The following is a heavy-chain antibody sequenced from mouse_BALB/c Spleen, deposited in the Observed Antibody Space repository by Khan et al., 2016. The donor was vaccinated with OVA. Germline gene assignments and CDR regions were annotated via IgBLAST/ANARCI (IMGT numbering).Heavy chain of an antibody. V-gene: IGHV1-5*01. D-gene: IGHD2-1*01. CDR2: IYPGNSDN. Sequence: VQLQQSGTVLARPGASVKMSCKASGYTFTSYWMHWVKQRPGQGLEWIGAIYPGNSDNNYNQKFKGKAKLTAVTSTSTAYREFNSLTNEDSAVCYCTRNGFGNYEIWDYWGQGTTLTVSS. CDR3: TRNGFGNYEIWDY. CDR1: GYTFTSYW. J-gene: IGHJ2*01.